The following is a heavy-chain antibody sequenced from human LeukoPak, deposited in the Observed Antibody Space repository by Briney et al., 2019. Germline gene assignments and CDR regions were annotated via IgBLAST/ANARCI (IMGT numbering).Heavy chain of an antibody. V-gene: IGHV1-2*02. CDR2: INPNSGGT. D-gene: IGHD4-17*01. Sequence: ASVKVSCKASGYTFTGYYMHWVRQAPGQGLEWMGWINPNSGGTNYAQKFQGRVTMTRDTSISTAYMELSRLRSDDTAVYYCAVISRGDSYYFDYWGQGTLVTVSS. CDR3: AVISRGDSYYFDY. J-gene: IGHJ4*02. CDR1: GYTFTGYY.